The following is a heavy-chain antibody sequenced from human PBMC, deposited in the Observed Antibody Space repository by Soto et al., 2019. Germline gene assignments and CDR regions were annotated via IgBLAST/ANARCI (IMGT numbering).Heavy chain of an antibody. CDR3: ATRIGDIGWYWLDT. V-gene: IGHV1-58*01. D-gene: IGHD6-19*01. J-gene: IGHJ5*02. CDR1: GFTFSSSA. Sequence: SVKVSCKASGFTFSSSAVQWVRQARGQPLEWIGWIVLGNGNTNYAQKFQQRVTITRDMSTSTAYMEVRSLTSEDTAVYYCATRIGDIGWYWLDTWGQGTLVTVSS. CDR2: IVLGNGNT.